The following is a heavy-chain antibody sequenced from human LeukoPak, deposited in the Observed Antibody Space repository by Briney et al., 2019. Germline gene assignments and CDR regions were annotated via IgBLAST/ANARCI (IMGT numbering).Heavy chain of an antibody. CDR1: GFTFSSYS. D-gene: IGHD6-6*01. V-gene: IGHV3-21*01. Sequence: GGSLRLSRAASGFTFSSYSMNWVRQAPGKGLEWVSSISSSSSYIYYADSVKGRFTISRDNAKNSLYLQMNSLRAEDTAVYYCARASMYSSSTIDYWGQGTLVTVSS. J-gene: IGHJ4*02. CDR3: ARASMYSSSTIDY. CDR2: ISSSSSYI.